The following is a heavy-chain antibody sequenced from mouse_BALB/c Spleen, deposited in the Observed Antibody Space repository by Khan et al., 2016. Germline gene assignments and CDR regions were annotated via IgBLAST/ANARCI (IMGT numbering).Heavy chain of an antibody. CDR3: TRAPTATRYFDV. CDR2: IRYSGST. V-gene: IGHV3-2*02. CDR1: GYSITSDYA. Sequence: EVQLQESGPGLVKPSQSLSLTCTVTGYSITSDYAWNWIRQFPGNKLEWMGYIRYSGSTTYNPSLKSRISTTRDTSKNQFFLQLYSVTTEDTATYYCTRAPTATRYFDVWGAGTTVTVSS. D-gene: IGHD1-2*01. J-gene: IGHJ1*01.